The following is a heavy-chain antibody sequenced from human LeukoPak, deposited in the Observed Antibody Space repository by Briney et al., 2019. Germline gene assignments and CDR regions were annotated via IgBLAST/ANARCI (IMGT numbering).Heavy chain of an antibody. V-gene: IGHV3-48*01. Sequence: GGSLRLSCAASGFTFSSYSMNWVRQAPGKGLEWVSYISSSTIYYADSVKGRFTIPRDIAKNSLYLQMNSLRAEDTAVYYCARNMYTSGWYRLGYWGQGTLVTVSS. CDR2: ISSSTI. CDR1: GFTFSSYS. D-gene: IGHD6-19*01. J-gene: IGHJ4*02. CDR3: ARNMYTSGWYRLGY.